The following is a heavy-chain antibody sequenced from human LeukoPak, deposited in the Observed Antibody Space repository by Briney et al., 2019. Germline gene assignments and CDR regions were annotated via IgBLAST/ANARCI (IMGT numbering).Heavy chain of an antibody. CDR3: ARHYSSGYYLSNWFDP. V-gene: IGHV4-59*08. Sequence: SGTLSLTCTVSGGSISSYYWSWIRQPPGKGLEWIGYIYYSGSTNYNPSLKSRVTISVDTSKNQFSLKLSSVTAADTAVYYCARHYSSGYYLSNWFDPWGQGTLVTVSS. CDR1: GGSISSYY. D-gene: IGHD3-22*01. J-gene: IGHJ5*02. CDR2: IYYSGST.